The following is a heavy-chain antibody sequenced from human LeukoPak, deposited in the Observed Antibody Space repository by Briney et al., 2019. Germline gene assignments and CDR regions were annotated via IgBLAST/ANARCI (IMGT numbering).Heavy chain of an antibody. Sequence: SETLSLTCTVSGGSISSGDHYWGWIRQPPGKGLEWIGRIYFSGNSYYNPSLKSRVTISVDTSKNQFSLKLASVTAADTAIYYCAKGAGGFSYYNWFDPWGQGTLVTVSS. CDR3: AKGAGGFSYYNWFDP. V-gene: IGHV4-39*07. J-gene: IGHJ5*02. D-gene: IGHD5-18*01. CDR2: IYFSGNS. CDR1: GGSISSGDHY.